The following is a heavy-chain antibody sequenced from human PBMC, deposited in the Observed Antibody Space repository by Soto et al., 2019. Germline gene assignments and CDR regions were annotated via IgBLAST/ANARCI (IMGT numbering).Heavy chain of an antibody. D-gene: IGHD1-20*01. V-gene: IGHV4-59*01. CDR1: GVATTGYN. J-gene: IGHJ6*02. Sequence: PETRTLSCTVSGVATTGYNCSWIRQPPGKGLEWIGYIYYSGITNYNPSLKSRVTISVDTSKNQFSLKLSSVTAADTAVYYCARYKSNYYYGMDVWGQGTTVT. CDR3: ARYKSNYYYGMDV. CDR2: IYYSGIT.